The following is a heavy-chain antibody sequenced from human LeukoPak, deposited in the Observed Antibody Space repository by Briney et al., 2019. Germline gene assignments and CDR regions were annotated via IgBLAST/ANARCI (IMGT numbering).Heavy chain of an antibody. CDR1: GSTFRDYG. CDR2: IRSKAYGGTT. J-gene: IGHJ4*02. CDR3: TRGGGYDYLFDF. Sequence: GGSLRLSCTASGSTFRDYGMSCVRQAPGKGLEWVGFIRSKAYGGTTEYAASVKGRFSISRDDSKSIAYLQMNSLKIEDTAVYYCTRGGGYDYLFDFWGQGTLVTVSS. D-gene: IGHD5-12*01. V-gene: IGHV3-49*04.